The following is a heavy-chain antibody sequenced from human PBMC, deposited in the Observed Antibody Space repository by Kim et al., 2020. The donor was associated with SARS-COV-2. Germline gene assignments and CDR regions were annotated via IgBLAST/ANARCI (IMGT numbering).Heavy chain of an antibody. D-gene: IGHD6-6*01. Sequence: IYNPSLKSRVTISVDTSKNQFSLKLSSVTAADTAVYYCARTAIAARHFDYWGQGTLVTVSS. J-gene: IGHJ4*02. CDR3: ARTAIAARHFDY. V-gene: IGHV4-34*01.